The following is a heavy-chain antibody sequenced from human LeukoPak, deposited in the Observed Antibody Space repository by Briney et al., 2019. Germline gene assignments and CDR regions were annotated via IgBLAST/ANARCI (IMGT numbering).Heavy chain of an antibody. Sequence: GGSLRLSCAATGFTFSSYGMSWVRQAPGKGLEWVSATSGSGGSTYYADSVKGRFTISRDNSKNTLYLQMNSLRAEDTAVYYCAKDDSSGYYYYYYYYMDVWGKGTTVTISS. CDR2: TSGSGGST. CDR1: GFTFSSYG. J-gene: IGHJ6*03. V-gene: IGHV3-23*01. CDR3: AKDDSSGYYYYYYYYMDV. D-gene: IGHD3-22*01.